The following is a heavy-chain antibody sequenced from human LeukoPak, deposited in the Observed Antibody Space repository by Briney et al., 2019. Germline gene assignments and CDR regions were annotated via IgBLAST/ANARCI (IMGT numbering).Heavy chain of an antibody. J-gene: IGHJ4*02. Sequence: PSETLSLTCTVSGDSISSGSYYWRWIRQPAGEGLEWIGRIYSSGRTHYNPSLKSRVTISVDTSKNQFSLKLSSVTAADTAVYYCARDYYYYDSSGYSAWGQGTPVTVSS. D-gene: IGHD3-22*01. CDR2: IYSSGRT. V-gene: IGHV4-61*02. CDR1: GDSISSGSYY. CDR3: ARDYYYYDSSGYSA.